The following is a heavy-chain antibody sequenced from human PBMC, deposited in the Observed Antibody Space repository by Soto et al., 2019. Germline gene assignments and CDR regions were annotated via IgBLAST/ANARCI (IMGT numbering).Heavy chain of an antibody. D-gene: IGHD2-15*01. CDR1: GGSISSGGYY. CDR2: IYYSGST. J-gene: IGHJ4*02. V-gene: IGHV4-31*03. CDR3: ARYCSGGSCLMSYFDY. Sequence: PSETLSLTCTVSGGSISSGGYYWSWIRQHPGKGLEWIGYIYYSGSTYYNPSLKSRVTMSVDTSKNQFSLKLSSVTAADTAVYYCARYCSGGSCLMSYFDYWGQGTLVTV.